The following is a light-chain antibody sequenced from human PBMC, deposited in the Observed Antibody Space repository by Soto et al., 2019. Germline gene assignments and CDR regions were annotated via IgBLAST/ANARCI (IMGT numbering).Light chain of an antibody. CDR1: QIVSSY. V-gene: IGKV3-11*01. Sequence: EIVLTQSPATLSLSPGESATLSCRASQIVSSYLAWYQQKPGQAPRLLIYAASNRATGIPSRFSGSGSGTAFTITISNLEPEDFAVYYCRQRSNWTFGRGTKVEIK. CDR2: AAS. J-gene: IGKJ3*01. CDR3: RQRSNWT.